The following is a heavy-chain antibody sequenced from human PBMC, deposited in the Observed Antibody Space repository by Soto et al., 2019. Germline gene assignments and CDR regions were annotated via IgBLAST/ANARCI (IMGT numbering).Heavy chain of an antibody. D-gene: IGHD2-15*01. Sequence: QVQLVESGGGVVQPGRSLRLSCAAPGFTFSSYGMHWVRQAPGKGLEWVAVISYDGSNKYYADSVKGRFTISRDNSKNTLYLQMNNLRAEDTAVYYCAKVIRYCSGGSCYSFWAFDIWGQGTMVIVSS. V-gene: IGHV3-30*18. CDR1: GFTFSSYG. J-gene: IGHJ3*02. CDR2: ISYDGSNK. CDR3: AKVIRYCSGGSCYSFWAFDI.